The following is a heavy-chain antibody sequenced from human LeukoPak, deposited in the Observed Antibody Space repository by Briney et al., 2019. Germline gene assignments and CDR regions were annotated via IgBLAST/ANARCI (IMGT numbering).Heavy chain of an antibody. V-gene: IGHV1-8*02. J-gene: IGHJ5*02. D-gene: IGHD2-8*01. CDR3: ARGKMGVLMVYAIRANWFDP. CDR2: MNPNSGNT. CDR1: GYTFTSYG. Sequence: VASVKVSCKASGYTFTSYGISWVRQAPGQGLEWMGWMNPNSGNTGYAQKFQGRVTMTRNTSISTAYMELSSLRSEDTAVYYCARGKMGVLMVYAIRANWFDPWGQGTLVTVSS.